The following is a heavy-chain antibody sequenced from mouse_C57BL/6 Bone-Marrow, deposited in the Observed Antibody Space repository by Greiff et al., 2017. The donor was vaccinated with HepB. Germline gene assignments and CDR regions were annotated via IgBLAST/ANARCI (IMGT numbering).Heavy chain of an antibody. J-gene: IGHJ2*01. CDR3: ARGGLGSCFDY. D-gene: IGHD1-1*01. CDR1: GYSITSGYY. CDR2: ISYDGSN. Sequence: EVKLQESGPGLVKPSQSLSLTCSVTGYSITSGYYWNWIRQFPGNKLEWMSYISYDGSNNYNPSLKNRISITRDTSKNQFFLKLNSVTTEDTATYYCARGGLGSCFDYWGQGTTLTVSS. V-gene: IGHV3-6*01.